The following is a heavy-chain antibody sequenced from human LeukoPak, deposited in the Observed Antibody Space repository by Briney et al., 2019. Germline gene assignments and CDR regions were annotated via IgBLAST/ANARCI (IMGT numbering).Heavy chain of an antibody. CDR1: RFTFSSYA. D-gene: IGHD4-23*01. CDR3: AKDFYGDKGRPFEYFQY. J-gene: IGHJ1*01. Sequence: GGSLRLSCAASRFTFSSYAMTWVRQAPGKGLEWVSAFSSGGGTYYADSVKGRFTISRDNSKNTLYLQMNSLRAEDTAVYYCAKDFYGDKGRPFEYFQYWGQGTLVTVSS. V-gene: IGHV3-23*01. CDR2: FSSGGGT.